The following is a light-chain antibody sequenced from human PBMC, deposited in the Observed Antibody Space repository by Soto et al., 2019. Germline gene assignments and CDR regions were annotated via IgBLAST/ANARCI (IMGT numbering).Light chain of an antibody. V-gene: IGLV2-14*01. CDR3: SSYTTSSTLV. CDR2: EVS. J-gene: IGLJ1*01. CDR1: SSDVGGYNY. Sequence: QSALTQPAPVSGSPGQSITISCTGTSSDVGGYNYVSWYQQHPGKAPKLMIYEVSNRPSGVSNRFSGSKSGNTASLTISGLQAEDEADYSCSSYTTSSTLVFGTGTKLTVL.